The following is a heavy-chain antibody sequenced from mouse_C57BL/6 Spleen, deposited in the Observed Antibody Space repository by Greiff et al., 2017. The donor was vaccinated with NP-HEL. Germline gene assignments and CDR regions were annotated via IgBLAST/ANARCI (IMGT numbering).Heavy chain of an antibody. J-gene: IGHJ2*01. D-gene: IGHD2-5*01. CDR2: IYPGDGDT. V-gene: IGHV1-82*01. CDR3: ASLYSNYDYFDY. CDR1: GYAFSSSW. Sequence: QVQLQQSGPELVKPGASVKISCKASGYAFSSSWMNWVKQRPGKGLEWIGRIYPGDGDTNYNGKFKGKATLTADKSSSTAYMQLSSLTSEDSAVYFCASLYSNYDYFDYWGQGTTLTVSS.